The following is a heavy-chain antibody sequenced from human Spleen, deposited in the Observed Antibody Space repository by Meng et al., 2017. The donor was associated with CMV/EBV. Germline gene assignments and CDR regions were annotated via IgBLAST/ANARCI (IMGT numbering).Heavy chain of an antibody. V-gene: IGHV3-30-3*01. CDR3: AKGPTDFWSGYYIVS. D-gene: IGHD3-3*01. Sequence: GGSLRLSCAASGFTFSSYAMHWVRQAPGKGLEWVAVISYDGSNKYYADSVKGRFTISRDNSKNTLYLQMNSLRAEDTAVYYCAKGPTDFWSGYYIVSWGQGTLVTVSS. CDR1: GFTFSSYA. CDR2: ISYDGSNK. J-gene: IGHJ5*02.